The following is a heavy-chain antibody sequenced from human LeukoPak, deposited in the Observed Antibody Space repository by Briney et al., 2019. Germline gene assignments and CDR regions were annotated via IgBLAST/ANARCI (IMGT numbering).Heavy chain of an antibody. D-gene: IGHD1-26*01. CDR2: ISSSSSYI. CDR1: GFTFSGYS. CDR3: ARGSYGWFDP. J-gene: IGHJ5*02. Sequence: GGSLRLSCAASGFTFSGYSMNWVRQAPGKGLEWVSSISSSSSYIYYADSVKGRFTISRDNAKNSLYLQMNSLRAEDTAVYYCARGSYGWFDPWGQGTLITVSS. V-gene: IGHV3-21*01.